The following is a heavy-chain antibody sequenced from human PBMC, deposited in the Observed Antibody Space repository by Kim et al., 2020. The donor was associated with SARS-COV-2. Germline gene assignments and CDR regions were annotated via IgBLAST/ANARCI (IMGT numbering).Heavy chain of an antibody. J-gene: IGHJ2*01. CDR2: ISGSDGST. CDR1: GFTFSNYA. V-gene: IGHV3-23*01. CDR3: AKHSLNYDILTGYYTDVWYFDL. Sequence: GGSLRLSCAASGFTFSNYAMSWVRQAPGKGLEWVSGISGSDGSTQYADSVKGRFTISRDNSKNTLYLQMSSLRAEDTAVYYCAKHSLNYDILTGYYTDVWYFDLWGRGTLVTVSS. D-gene: IGHD3-9*01.